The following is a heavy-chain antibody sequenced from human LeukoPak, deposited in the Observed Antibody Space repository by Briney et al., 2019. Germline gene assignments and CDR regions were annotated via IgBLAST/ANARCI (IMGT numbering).Heavy chain of an antibody. CDR3: ARRVAVDANYYYYYMDV. J-gene: IGHJ6*03. CDR2: IYPGDSDT. D-gene: IGHD6-19*01. CDR1: GYIFTSYW. Sequence: GESLKISCKGSGYIFTSYWIGWVRQMPGKGLEWMGIIYPGDSDTRYSPSFQGQVTISADKSISTAYLQWSSLKASDTAMYYCARRVAVDANYYYYYMDVWGKGTTVTISS. V-gene: IGHV5-51*01.